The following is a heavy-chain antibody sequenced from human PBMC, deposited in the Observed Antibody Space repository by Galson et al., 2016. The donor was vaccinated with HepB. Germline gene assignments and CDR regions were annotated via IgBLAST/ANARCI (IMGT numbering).Heavy chain of an antibody. V-gene: IGHV3-66*01. Sequence: SLRLSCAASGFTVSNNYMRWVRQAPGKGLEWVSLNSGGSTYYADSVKGRFTISRDNSKNTLYLQMNSLRDEDTAVYYCARGGGPAAAVWGQGTLVTVSS. CDR2: NSGGST. CDR3: ARGGGPAAAV. CDR1: GFTVSNNY. J-gene: IGHJ4*02. D-gene: IGHD6-13*01.